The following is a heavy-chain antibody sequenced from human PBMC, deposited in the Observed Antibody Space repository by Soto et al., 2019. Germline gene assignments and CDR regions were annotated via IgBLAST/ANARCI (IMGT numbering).Heavy chain of an antibody. Sequence: ASVKVSCKASGGTFSSYAISRVRQAPGQGLEWMGGIIPIFGTANYAQKFQGRVTITADESTSTAYMELRSLRSDDTAVYYCARSTVVNAFDIWGQGTMVTVSS. V-gene: IGHV1-69*13. CDR1: GGTFSSYA. CDR3: ARSTVVNAFDI. D-gene: IGHD4-17*01. J-gene: IGHJ3*02. CDR2: IIPIFGTA.